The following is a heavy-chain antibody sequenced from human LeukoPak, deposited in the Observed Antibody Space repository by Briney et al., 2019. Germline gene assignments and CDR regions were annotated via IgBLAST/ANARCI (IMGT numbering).Heavy chain of an antibody. CDR1: GGTFSSYA. V-gene: IGHV1-69*04. J-gene: IGHJ4*02. CDR3: ARVPNIAVADRTFDY. CDR2: IIPILGIA. D-gene: IGHD6-19*01. Sequence: SMKVSCKASGGTFSSYAISWVRQAPGQGLEWMGRIIPILGIANYAQKFQGRVTITADKSTSTAYMELSSLRSEDTAVYYCARVPNIAVADRTFDYWGQGTLVTVSS.